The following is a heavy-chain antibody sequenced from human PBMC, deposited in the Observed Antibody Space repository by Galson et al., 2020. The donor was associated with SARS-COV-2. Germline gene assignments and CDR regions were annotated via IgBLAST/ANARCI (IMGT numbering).Heavy chain of an antibody. Sequence: GESLKISCAASGFTFSSYWMHWVRQAPGKGLVWVSRINSDGSSTSYADSVKGRFTISRDNAKNTLYLQMNSLRAEDTAVYYCARKPLYTGSYHDDDAFDIWGQGTMVTVSS. J-gene: IGHJ3*02. CDR2: INSDGSST. CDR3: ARKPLYTGSYHDDDAFDI. CDR1: GFTFSSYW. V-gene: IGHV3-74*01. D-gene: IGHD1-26*01.